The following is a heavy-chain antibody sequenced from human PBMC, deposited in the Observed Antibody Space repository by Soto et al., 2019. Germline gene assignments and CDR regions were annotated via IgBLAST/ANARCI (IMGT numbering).Heavy chain of an antibody. CDR1: GGFVTSGSYY. CDR2: MSHSGAN. CDR3: ARVERGTATAVVDAVDI. Sequence: QVQLQQWGAGLLKPSETLSLTCAVYGGFVTSGSYYWSWIRQPPGQGLEWIGEMSHSGANHFNPSLTSRVPISVDTSKNQCTLKLSSVTAADTALSYCARVERGTATAVVDAVDIWGPGTVVTVSS. V-gene: IGHV4-34*01. J-gene: IGHJ3*02. D-gene: IGHD2-21*02.